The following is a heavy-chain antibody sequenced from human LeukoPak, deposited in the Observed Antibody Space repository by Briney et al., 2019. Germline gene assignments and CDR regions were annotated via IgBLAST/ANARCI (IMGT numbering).Heavy chain of an antibody. V-gene: IGHV1-69*13. J-gene: IGHJ5*02. CDR3: ARGECSGGSCYRLYWFDP. D-gene: IGHD2-15*01. CDR1: GGTFSSYA. CDR2: IIPIFGTA. Sequence: GASVKVSCKASGGTFSSYAISWVRQAPGQGLEWMGGIIPIFGTANYAQKFQGRVTITADESTITAYMELSSLRSEDTAVYYCARGECSGGSCYRLYWFDPWGQGTLVTVSS.